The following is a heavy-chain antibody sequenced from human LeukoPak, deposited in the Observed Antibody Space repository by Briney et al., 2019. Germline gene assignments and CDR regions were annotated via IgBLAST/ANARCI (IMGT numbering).Heavy chain of an antibody. CDR1: GYSFNSYW. CDR2: IYPGDSDT. V-gene: IGHV5-51*01. D-gene: IGHD2-15*01. Sequence: GESLKISCKGSGYSFNSYWIGWVRQMPGKGLEWMGMIYPGDSDTRYSPSFQGQATISADKSTSTASLQWSSLKASDTAMYYCARRLCSGGSCYYFDYWGQGTLVTVSS. CDR3: ARRLCSGGSCYYFDY. J-gene: IGHJ4*02.